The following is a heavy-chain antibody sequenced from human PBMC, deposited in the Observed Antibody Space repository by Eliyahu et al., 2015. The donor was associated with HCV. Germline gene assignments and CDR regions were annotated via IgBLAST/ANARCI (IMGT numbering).Heavy chain of an antibody. D-gene: IGHD4-17*01. J-gene: IGHJ5*02. CDR1: GXSXSSSSXY. V-gene: IGHV4-39*07. CDR2: IYYSGST. Sequence: QLQLQESGPGLVKPSETLSLXCTVSGXSXSSSSXYWGWXRQPPGKGXEWIGSIYYSGSTYYNPSLKSRVTISVDTSKNQFSLKLSSVTAADTAVYYCARPSYSEDYGDYFNWFDPWGQGTLVTVSS. CDR3: ARPSYSEDYGDYFNWFDP.